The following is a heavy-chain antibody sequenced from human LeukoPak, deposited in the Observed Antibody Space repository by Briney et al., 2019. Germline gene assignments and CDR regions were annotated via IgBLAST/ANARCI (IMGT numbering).Heavy chain of an antibody. Sequence: SQTLSLTYAISGDSVSSNGASWNWIRQSPSRGLEWLGRTYYRSQQWHSDYAPSVKGRITLNPDTSKNQFSLQLNSMTPEDTAVYYCGRETDCGVVTNWGQGTLVTVSS. D-gene: IGHD3-3*01. CDR1: GDSVSSNGAS. CDR3: GRETDCGVVTN. CDR2: TYYRSQQWHS. J-gene: IGHJ4*02. V-gene: IGHV6-1*01.